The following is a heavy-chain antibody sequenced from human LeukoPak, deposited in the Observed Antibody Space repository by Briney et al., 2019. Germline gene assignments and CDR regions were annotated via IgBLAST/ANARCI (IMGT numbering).Heavy chain of an antibody. CDR1: GGSVSNNNYY. Sequence: SETLSLTCTVSGGSVSNNNYYWVWIRQPPGKGLEWIGSIYYSGSTYYNPSLKSRVTVSVDTSKNQFSLKLRTVTAVDTAVYYCARQHFGDYPLYYMDVWGKGTTVTVSS. V-gene: IGHV4-39*01. D-gene: IGHD4-17*01. CDR3: ARQHFGDYPLYYMDV. CDR2: IYYSGST. J-gene: IGHJ6*03.